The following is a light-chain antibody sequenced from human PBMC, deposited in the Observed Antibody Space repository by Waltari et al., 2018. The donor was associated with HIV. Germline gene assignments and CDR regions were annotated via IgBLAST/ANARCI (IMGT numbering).Light chain of an antibody. CDR1: QSVGRD. CDR2: HAS. V-gene: IGKV3-15*01. CDR3: QLYQNWPLYT. Sequence: EIVVTQSPATLSVSPGERATLSCRTSQSVGRDLAWFQQIPGHAPRLLVYHASTRATGIPPRFSGSGSGTEFTLTVSSLQSEDLGVYYCQLYQNWPLYTVGQGTKLEIK. J-gene: IGKJ2*01.